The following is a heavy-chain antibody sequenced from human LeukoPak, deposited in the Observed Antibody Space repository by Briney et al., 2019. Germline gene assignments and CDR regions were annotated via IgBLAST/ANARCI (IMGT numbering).Heavy chain of an antibody. D-gene: IGHD1-26*01. J-gene: IGHJ4*02. V-gene: IGHV1-69*04. CDR1: GYTFTNYG. CDR3: ARAPSSGSYFDY. Sequence: GASVKVSCKASGYTFTNYGISWVRQAPGQGLEWMGRIIPIFGIANYAQKFQGRVTITADKSTSTAYMELSSLRSEDTAVYYCARAPSSGSYFDYWGQGTLVTVSS. CDR2: IIPIFGIA.